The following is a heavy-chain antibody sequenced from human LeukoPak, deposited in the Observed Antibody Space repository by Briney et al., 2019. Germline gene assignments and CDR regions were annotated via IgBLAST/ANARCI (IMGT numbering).Heavy chain of an antibody. Sequence: GGSLRLSCTASGFTFGDYAMSWVRQAPGKGLEWVGFIRSKAYGGTTEYAASVKARFTISRDDSKSIAYLQMNSLKTEDPAVYYCTRTCGGDCYLLDYWGQGTLVTVSS. V-gene: IGHV3-49*04. CDR1: GFTFGDYA. J-gene: IGHJ4*02. CDR2: IRSKAYGGTT. D-gene: IGHD2-21*02. CDR3: TRTCGGDCYLLDY.